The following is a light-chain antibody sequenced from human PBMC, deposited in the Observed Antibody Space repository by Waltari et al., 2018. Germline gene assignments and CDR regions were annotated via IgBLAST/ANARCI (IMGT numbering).Light chain of an antibody. Sequence: QSALTQPASVSGSPGQSIPISSTGTSSDVGGSNYVSWYQQHPGKAPKLMIYDVSKRPSGVSNRFSGSKSGNTASLTISGLQAEDEADYYCSSYTSSSTWVFGGGTKLTVL. CDR2: DVS. CDR1: SSDVGGSNY. V-gene: IGLV2-14*01. CDR3: SSYTSSSTWV. J-gene: IGLJ3*02.